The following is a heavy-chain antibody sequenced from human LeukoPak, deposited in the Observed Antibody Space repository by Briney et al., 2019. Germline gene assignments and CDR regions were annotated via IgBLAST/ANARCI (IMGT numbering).Heavy chain of an antibody. D-gene: IGHD1-7*01. Sequence: PSETLSLTCAVSNNFIRNGYYWGWIPQPPGKGLEWIGSIYHSGSTYYNPSLKSRLTISLDTSKSHFSLNLSSVTAADTAVYYCARENYQGAFDIWGQGTMVTVSS. V-gene: IGHV4-38-2*01. CDR3: ARENYQGAFDI. J-gene: IGHJ3*02. CDR2: IYHSGST. CDR1: NNFIRNGYY.